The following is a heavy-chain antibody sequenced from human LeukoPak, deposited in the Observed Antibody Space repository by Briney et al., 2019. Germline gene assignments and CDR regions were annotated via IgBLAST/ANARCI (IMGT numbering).Heavy chain of an antibody. V-gene: IGHV3-30*18. D-gene: IGHD3-16*01. CDR2: ISYDGINK. Sequence: GGSLRLSCTASGFAFSSFGMHWVRQAPGKGLEWVAVISYDGINKYYGDSEKGRFTISRDNSKNTLFLQMNSLGAEDRAVYYCAKGQGGVWGSYRYYFDFWGQGTLVTVSS. J-gene: IGHJ4*02. CDR1: GFAFSSFG. CDR3: AKGQGGVWGSYRYYFDF.